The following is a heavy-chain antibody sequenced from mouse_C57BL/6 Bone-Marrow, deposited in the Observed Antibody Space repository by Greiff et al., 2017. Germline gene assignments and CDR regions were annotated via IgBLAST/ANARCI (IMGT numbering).Heavy chain of an antibody. CDR2: ISSGSSTI. CDR1: GFTFSDYG. J-gene: IGHJ3*01. D-gene: IGHD1-1*01. V-gene: IGHV5-17*01. CDR3: ARNLYGSSGFAY. Sequence: EVKLVESGGGLVKPGGSLKLSCAASGFTFSDYGMHWVRQAPEQGLEWVAYISSGSSTIYYADTVKGRFTISRDNAKNTLFLQMTSLRSEDTAMYYCARNLYGSSGFAYWGQGTLVTVSA.